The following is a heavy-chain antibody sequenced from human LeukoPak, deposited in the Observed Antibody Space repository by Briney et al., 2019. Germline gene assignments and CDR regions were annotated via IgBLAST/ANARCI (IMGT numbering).Heavy chain of an antibody. J-gene: IGHJ4*02. D-gene: IGHD6-13*01. CDR3: ATAPIAAAGRPSYPDY. CDR2: INSDGSST. V-gene: IGHV3-74*01. Sequence: PGGSLRLSCAASGFTFSSYWMSWVRQAPGKGLVWVSRINSDGSSTSYADSVKGRFTISRDNAKNTLYLQMNSLRAEDTAVYYCATAPIAAAGRPSYPDYWGQGTLVTVSS. CDR1: GFTFSSYW.